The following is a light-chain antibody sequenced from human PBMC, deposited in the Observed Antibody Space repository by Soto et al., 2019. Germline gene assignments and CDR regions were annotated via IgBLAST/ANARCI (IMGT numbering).Light chain of an antibody. V-gene: IGKV3-15*01. CDR3: QQYNNWPPLT. J-gene: IGKJ5*01. Sequence: EIVMTQSPATLSVSPGERATLSCRASQSVSSNLAWYQQKPGQAPRLLIYGASTRATGIPASFSGSGSGTESTLTISSLQSEDFPVYYCQQYNNWPPLTFGQGTRLEMK. CDR1: QSVSSN. CDR2: GAS.